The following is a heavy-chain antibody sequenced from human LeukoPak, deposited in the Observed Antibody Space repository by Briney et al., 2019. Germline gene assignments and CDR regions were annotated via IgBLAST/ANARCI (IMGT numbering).Heavy chain of an antibody. J-gene: IGHJ6*03. Sequence: ASVKVFCKASGGTFSSYAISWVRQAPGQGLEWMGGIIPIFGTANYAQKFQGRVTITTDESTSTAYMELSSLRSEDTAVYYCARSPVDTAMAPYYYYYMDVWGKGTTVTVSS. D-gene: IGHD5-18*01. CDR3: ARSPVDTAMAPYYYYYMDV. CDR1: GGTFSSYA. V-gene: IGHV1-69*05. CDR2: IIPIFGTA.